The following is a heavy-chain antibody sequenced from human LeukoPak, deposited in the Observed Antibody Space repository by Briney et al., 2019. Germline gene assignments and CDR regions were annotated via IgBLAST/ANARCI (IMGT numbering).Heavy chain of an antibody. CDR1: GFTVSSNY. J-gene: IGHJ4*02. Sequence: GGSLRLSCAASGFTVSSNYMNWVRQAPGKALEFISHISSSGSTIYYADSVKGRFTISRDNTKNSFYLQMNSLRAEDTAVYYCATEGYYYDSGGFSLFDYWGQGTLVTVSS. CDR2: ISSSGSTI. D-gene: IGHD3-22*01. CDR3: ATEGYYYDSGGFSLFDY. V-gene: IGHV3-48*01.